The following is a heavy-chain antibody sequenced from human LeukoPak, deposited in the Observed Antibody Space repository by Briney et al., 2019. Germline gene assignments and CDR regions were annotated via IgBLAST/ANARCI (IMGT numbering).Heavy chain of an antibody. Sequence: GGSLRLSCAASGLTFSDYYMSWIRQAPGKGLEWVSYISSSGSTIYYADSVKGRFTISRDNAKNTLYLQMNSLRAEDTAVYYCAKDRGNTMVRGITAFDYWGQGTLVTVSS. D-gene: IGHD3-10*01. CDR3: AKDRGNTMVRGITAFDY. CDR2: ISSSGSTI. CDR1: GLTFSDYY. J-gene: IGHJ4*02. V-gene: IGHV3-11*01.